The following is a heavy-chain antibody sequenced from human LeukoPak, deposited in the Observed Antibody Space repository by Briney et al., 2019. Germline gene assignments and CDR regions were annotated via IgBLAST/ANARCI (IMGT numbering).Heavy chain of an antibody. CDR2: IYYSGST. CDR3: ARGASGYSHG. Sequence: SETLSLTCTVSGDSISVYYWSWIRQPPGKGLEWIGYIYYSGSTNYNPSLKSRVTISVDTSKNQFSLKLSSVTSADTAVYYCARGASGYSHGWGQGTLVTVSS. J-gene: IGHJ4*02. CDR1: GDSISVYY. V-gene: IGHV4-59*01. D-gene: IGHD5-18*01.